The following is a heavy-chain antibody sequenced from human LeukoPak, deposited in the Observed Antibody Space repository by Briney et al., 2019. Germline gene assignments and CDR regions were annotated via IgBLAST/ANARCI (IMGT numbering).Heavy chain of an antibody. CDR2: IRYDGSNK. CDR1: GFTFSSYG. V-gene: IGHV3-30*02. Sequence: HPGGSLRLSCAASGFTFSSYGMHWVRQAPGKGLEWVAFIRYDGSNKYYADSVKGRFTISRDNSKNTLYLQMNSLRAADTAVYYCAKDWAISRSYYYYMDVWGKGTTVTISS. CDR3: AKDWAISRSYYYYMDV. D-gene: IGHD3-9*01. J-gene: IGHJ6*03.